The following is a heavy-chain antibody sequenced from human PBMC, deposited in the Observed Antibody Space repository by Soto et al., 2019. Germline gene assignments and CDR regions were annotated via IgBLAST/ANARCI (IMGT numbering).Heavy chain of an antibody. CDR3: ARRLLVAAALDV. Sequence: QAHLVESGGGVVQPGRSLRLSCEASGFNFSGSAMHWVRQAPGKGLQWVAVTSYDGSNKWYADAVRGRFTISRDNGKNTLYLRMNSLSGADTAVYYCARRLLVAAALDVWGQGTTFIVSS. CDR1: GFNFSGSA. V-gene: IGHV3-30-3*01. J-gene: IGHJ6*01. D-gene: IGHD2-15*01. CDR2: TSYDGSNK.